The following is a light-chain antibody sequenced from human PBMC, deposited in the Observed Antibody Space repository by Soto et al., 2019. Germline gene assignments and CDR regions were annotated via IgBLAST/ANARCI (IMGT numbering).Light chain of an antibody. CDR1: QGIRNY. J-gene: IGKJ4*01. Sequence: DIQMTQSPSSLSASVGDIVTITCRASQGIRNYLAWYEQKPGKVPKLLIYAASTLQSGVPSRFSGSASGTDFTLTISSLQPEDVATYYCQKYSRAPLTFGQGTKVDIK. CDR2: AAS. CDR3: QKYSRAPLT. V-gene: IGKV1-27*01.